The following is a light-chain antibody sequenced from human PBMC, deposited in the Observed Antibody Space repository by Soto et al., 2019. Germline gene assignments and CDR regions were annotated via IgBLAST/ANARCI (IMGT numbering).Light chain of an antibody. CDR2: GAS. V-gene: IGKV3-20*01. Sequence: EVVLTQSPGTLSLSPGEKATLSCRASQSVSSNYLAWYQQKPGQAPRLLIYGASSRATGIPDRFTGSGSGTDFTLTISRLEPEDFAVYYCQLGSSPKTFGQGTKVE. J-gene: IGKJ1*01. CDR3: QLGSSPKT. CDR1: QSVSSNY.